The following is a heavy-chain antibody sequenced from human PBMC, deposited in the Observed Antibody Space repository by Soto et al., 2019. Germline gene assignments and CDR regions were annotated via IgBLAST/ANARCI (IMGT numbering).Heavy chain of an antibody. CDR3: AKEVGSTPYYYYGMDV. CDR1: GFTFSSYG. D-gene: IGHD2-15*01. CDR2: ISYDGSNK. V-gene: IGHV3-30*18. J-gene: IGHJ6*02. Sequence: QVQLVESGGCVVQPGRSLRLSCVASGFTFSSYGMHWVRQAPGKGLEWVAVISYDGSNKYYADSVKGRFTISRDNSKNTLYLQMNRLRAEDTAVYYCAKEVGSTPYYYYGMDVWGQGTTVTVSS.